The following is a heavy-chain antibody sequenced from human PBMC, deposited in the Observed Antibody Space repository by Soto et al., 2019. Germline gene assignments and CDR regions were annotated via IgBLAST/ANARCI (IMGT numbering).Heavy chain of an antibody. Sequence: RAPVKISCRAPGGHFSSYAISCVRQAPGQGPEWMGGIIPIFGTANYAQKFQGRVTITRDTSASTAYMELSSLRSEDTAVYYCARGGYSSGRGPYYYYYYGMDVWGQGTTVTVSS. CDR1: GGHFSSYA. D-gene: IGHD6-19*01. V-gene: IGHV1-69*05. CDR3: ARGGYSSGRGPYYYYYYGMDV. CDR2: IIPIFGTA. J-gene: IGHJ6*02.